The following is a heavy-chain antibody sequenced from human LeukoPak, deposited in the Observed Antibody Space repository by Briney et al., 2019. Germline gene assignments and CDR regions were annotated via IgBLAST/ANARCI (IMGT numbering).Heavy chain of an antibody. D-gene: IGHD3-22*01. J-gene: IGHJ4*02. V-gene: IGHV3-11*04. CDR2: ISSSGSTI. CDR3: ARDSPLHSSGCYLDY. CDR1: GFTFSDYY. Sequence: AGGSLRLSCAASGFTFSDYYMSWIRQAPGKGLEWVSYISSSGSTIYYADSVKGRFTISRDNAKNSLYLQMNSLRAEDTAVYYCARDSPLHSSGCYLDYWGQGTLVTVSS.